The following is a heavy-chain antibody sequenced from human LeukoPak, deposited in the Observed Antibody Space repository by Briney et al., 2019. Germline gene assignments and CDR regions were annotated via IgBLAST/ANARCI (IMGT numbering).Heavy chain of an antibody. CDR2: FDPEDGET. CDR1: GYTLTELS. J-gene: IGHJ6*02. CDR3: ATRAVVAARVYYYGMDV. Sequence: ASVKVSCKVSGYTLTELSMHWVRQAPGKGLEWKGGFDPEDGETIYAQKFQGRVTMTEDTSTDTAYMELSSLRSEDTAVYYCATRAVVAARVYYYGMDVWGQGTTVTVSS. D-gene: IGHD2-15*01. V-gene: IGHV1-24*01.